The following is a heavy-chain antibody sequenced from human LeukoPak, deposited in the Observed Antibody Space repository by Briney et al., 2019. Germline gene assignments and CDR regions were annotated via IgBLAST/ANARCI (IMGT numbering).Heavy chain of an antibody. D-gene: IGHD3-10*01. Sequence: GGSLRLSCAASGFTFTTYWMAWVRQFPGKGLEWVANINQDGTEKYYVDSVKGRFTISRDNAKNSLYLKMNSLRVEDTAIYYCVEVAKYYYGSETYYFFEHWGQGTPVTASS. CDR3: VEVAKYYYGSETYYFFEH. J-gene: IGHJ4*02. CDR1: GFTFTTYW. V-gene: IGHV3-7*01. CDR2: INQDGTEK.